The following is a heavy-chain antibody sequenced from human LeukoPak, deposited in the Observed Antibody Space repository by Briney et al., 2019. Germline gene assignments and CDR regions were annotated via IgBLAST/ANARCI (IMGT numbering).Heavy chain of an antibody. CDR1: GFTFSGSD. V-gene: IGHV3-23*01. CDR3: ETISEPTRAFDI. CDR2: ISGSGRSS. Sequence: GGSLRLSCAASGFTFSGSDMVWVRQAPGKGLEWVSAISGSGRSSYYADSVKGRSTFSRDNSKNTLYLQMNSLRAEDTAVYYCETISEPTRAFDIWGQGTMVTVSS. J-gene: IGHJ3*02. D-gene: IGHD3-9*01.